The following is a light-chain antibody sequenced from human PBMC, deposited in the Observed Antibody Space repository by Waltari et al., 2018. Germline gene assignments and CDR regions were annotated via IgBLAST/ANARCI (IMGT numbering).Light chain of an antibody. CDR2: GAS. CDR1: QSVSSSY. Sequence: EIVLTQSPGTLSLSPGERATLSCRASQSVSSSYLAWYQQKPGQASRILIYGASSMATVIPNGFSGSGAVTYFTLTISRLEPEDFAVYYCQQYGSSPLTFGGGTKVEIK. CDR3: QQYGSSPLT. J-gene: IGKJ4*01. V-gene: IGKV3-20*01.